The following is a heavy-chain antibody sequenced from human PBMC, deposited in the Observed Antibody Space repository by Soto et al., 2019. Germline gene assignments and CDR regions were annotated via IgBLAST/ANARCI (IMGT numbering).Heavy chain of an antibody. CDR3: ARDVGSSSSLVYYYYGMDV. J-gene: IGHJ6*02. Sequence: ASVKVSCKASGYTFTSYGISWVRQAPGQGLEWMGWISAYNGNTNYAQKLQGRVTMTTETSTSTAYMELRSLRSDDTAVYYCARDVGSSSSLVYYYYGMDVWGQGTTVTVSS. D-gene: IGHD6-6*01. CDR1: GYTFTSYG. CDR2: ISAYNGNT. V-gene: IGHV1-18*01.